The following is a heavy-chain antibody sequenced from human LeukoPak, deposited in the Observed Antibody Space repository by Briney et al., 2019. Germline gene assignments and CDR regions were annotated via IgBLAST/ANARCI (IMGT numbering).Heavy chain of an antibody. J-gene: IGHJ4*02. Sequence: PGGSLRLSCAASGFTFSSYSMNWVRQAPGKGLEWVAYIRRSGSPIYYAESVKGRFTISRDNAKNSLYLQMNSLRDEDTAVYYCVRDPDALDYWGQGTPVTVSS. CDR3: VRDPDALDY. V-gene: IGHV3-48*02. CDR1: GFTFSSYS. CDR2: IRRSGSPI.